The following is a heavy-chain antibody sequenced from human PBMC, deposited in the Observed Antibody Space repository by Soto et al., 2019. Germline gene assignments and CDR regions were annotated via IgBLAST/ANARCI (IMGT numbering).Heavy chain of an antibody. D-gene: IGHD3-10*01. J-gene: IGHJ6*03. CDR1: GGSFSGYQ. CDR3: ARGLILWFGELSRRGGYYYYMDV. CDR2: INDSGNI. V-gene: IGHV4-34*01. Sequence: QVQLQQWGAGLLKPSETLSLTCAVYGGSFSGYQWTWIRQTPGKGLEWIGEINDSGNINYNPSLKSPVTIFLDTPKKQISLKLSSVTAADPAVYYCARGLILWFGELSRRGGYYYYMDVWGEGTTVIVSS.